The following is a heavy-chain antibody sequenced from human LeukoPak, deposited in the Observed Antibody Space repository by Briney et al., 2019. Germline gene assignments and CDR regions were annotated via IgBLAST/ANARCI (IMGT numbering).Heavy chain of an antibody. CDR3: ARDAVSCSSTSCYGTGDNWFDP. CDR1: GYTFTGYY. J-gene: IGHJ5*02. Sequence: ASVKVSCKASGYTFTGYYMHWVRQAPGQGLEWMGWINPNSGGTNYAQKFQGRVTMTRDTSISTAYMELSRLRSDDTAVYYCARDAVSCSSTSCYGTGDNWFDPWGQGTLVTVSS. CDR2: INPNSGGT. V-gene: IGHV1-2*02. D-gene: IGHD2-2*01.